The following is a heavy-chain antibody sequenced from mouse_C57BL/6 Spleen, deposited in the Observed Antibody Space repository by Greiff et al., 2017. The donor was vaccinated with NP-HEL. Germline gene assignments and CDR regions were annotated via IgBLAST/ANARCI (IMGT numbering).Heavy chain of an antibody. Sequence: VQLQQPGAELVKPGASVKLSCTASGYTFTSYWMQWVKQRPGQGLEWIGKIDPSDSYTNYHQKFKGKATLTVDTSSSTSYMQLSSLTSEDSAVYYCARTLTTVVDSDLDYWGQGTTLTVSS. D-gene: IGHD1-1*01. CDR3: ARTLTTVVDSDLDY. J-gene: IGHJ2*01. V-gene: IGHV1-50*01. CDR1: GYTFTSYW. CDR2: IDPSDSYT.